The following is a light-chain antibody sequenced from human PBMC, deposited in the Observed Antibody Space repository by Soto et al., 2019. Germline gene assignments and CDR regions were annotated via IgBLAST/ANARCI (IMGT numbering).Light chain of an antibody. CDR2: EVG. Sequence: QSALTQPASVSGSPGQSITISCSGTSSDVGGYKYVSWYQQHPGKAPKLMIYEVGNRPSGVSHRFSGSKSGNTASLTIFGLQAEDEADYYCSSYTSSSTLVFGGGTKVTVL. CDR3: SSYTSSSTLV. V-gene: IGLV2-14*01. CDR1: SSDVGGYKY. J-gene: IGLJ3*02.